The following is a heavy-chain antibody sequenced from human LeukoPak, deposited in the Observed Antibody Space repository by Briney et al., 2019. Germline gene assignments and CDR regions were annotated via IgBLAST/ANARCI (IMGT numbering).Heavy chain of an antibody. J-gene: IGHJ4*02. CDR3: AASLDLAVYGIDY. CDR1: GFTFSSYA. CDR2: ISGRGEST. V-gene: IGHV3-23*01. D-gene: IGHD2-8*02. Sequence: GGSLRLSCAASGFTFSSYAVSWVHQSLGEGLKWVSGISGRGESTYYAESVKGRFTISRDYSKNTVYLQMSSLRTEDTALYYCAASLDLAVYGIDYWGQGTLVTVSS.